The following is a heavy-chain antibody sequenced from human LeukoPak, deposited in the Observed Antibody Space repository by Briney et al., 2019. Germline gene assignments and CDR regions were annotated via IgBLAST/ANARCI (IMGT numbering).Heavy chain of an antibody. D-gene: IGHD3-22*01. V-gene: IGHV4-39*01. CDR2: IYNSGNT. J-gene: IGHJ4*02. CDR1: GGSISSSSYY. Sequence: SETLSLTCIVSGGSISSSSYYWGWIRQPPGKGLEWIGSIYNSGNTYYNPSLKSRVTISVDTSKNQFSLKLSSVTAADTAVYYCARERYYCDSTSEGNYWGQGTLVTVSS. CDR3: ARERYYCDSTSEGNY.